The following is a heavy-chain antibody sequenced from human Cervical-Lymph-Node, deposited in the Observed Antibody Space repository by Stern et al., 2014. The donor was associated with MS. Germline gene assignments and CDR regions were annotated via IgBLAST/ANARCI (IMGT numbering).Heavy chain of an antibody. J-gene: IGHJ4*02. CDR2: IYTSGRT. D-gene: IGHD1-1*01. CDR1: GGSLRSGSYY. CDR3: ARGGRTGTMTYDY. Sequence: VQLLESGPGLVKPSQTLSLTCTVSGGSLRSGSYYWSWIRQPAGKGLEWIGRIYTSGRTNYNPSLKSRVTISVDTSKNQFSLRLSSVTAADTAVYYCARGGRTGTMTYDYWGQGNLVTVSS. V-gene: IGHV4-61*02.